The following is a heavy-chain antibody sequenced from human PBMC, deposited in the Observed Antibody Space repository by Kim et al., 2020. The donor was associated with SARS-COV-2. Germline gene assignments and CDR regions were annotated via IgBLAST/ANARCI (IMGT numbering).Heavy chain of an antibody. CDR2: IKSKTDGGTT. V-gene: IGHV3-15*01. CDR3: TTDKGYYDILTGYLEANWFDP. CDR1: GFTFSNAW. Sequence: GGSLRLSCAASGFTFSNAWMSWVRQAPGKGLEWVGRIKSKTDGGTTDYAAPVKGRFTISRDDSKNTLYLQMNSLKTEDTAVYYCTTDKGYYDILTGYLEANWFDPWGQGTLVTVSS. J-gene: IGHJ5*02. D-gene: IGHD3-9*01.